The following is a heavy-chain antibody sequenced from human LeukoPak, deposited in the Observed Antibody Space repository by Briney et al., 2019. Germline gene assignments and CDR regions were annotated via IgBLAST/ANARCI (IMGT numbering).Heavy chain of an antibody. CDR2: ISSSSTTI. Sequence: GGSLRLSCAASGFTFSSYSMNWVRQAPGKGLEWVSYISSSSTTIYYADSVKGRFTISRDNAKNSLYLQMNSLRSEDTALYYCARDQYGSGDGYYMDLWGKGTTVTISS. V-gene: IGHV3-48*04. J-gene: IGHJ6*03. CDR1: GFTFSSYS. CDR3: ARDQYGSGDGYYMDL. D-gene: IGHD3-10*01.